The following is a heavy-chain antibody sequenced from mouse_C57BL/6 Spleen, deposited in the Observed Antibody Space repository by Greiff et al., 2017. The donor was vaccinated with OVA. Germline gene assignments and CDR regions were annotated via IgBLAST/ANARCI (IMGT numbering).Heavy chain of an antibody. Sequence: QVQLQQPGAELVKPGASVKLSCKASGYTFTSYWMQWVKQRPGQGLEWIGEIDPSDSYTNYNQKFKGKATLTVDTSSSTAYMQLSSLTSEDSAVYYCARGATTGFAYWGQGTLVTVSA. CDR2: IDPSDSYT. D-gene: IGHD2-12*01. CDR3: ARGATTGFAY. J-gene: IGHJ3*01. CDR1: GYTFTSYW. V-gene: IGHV1-50*01.